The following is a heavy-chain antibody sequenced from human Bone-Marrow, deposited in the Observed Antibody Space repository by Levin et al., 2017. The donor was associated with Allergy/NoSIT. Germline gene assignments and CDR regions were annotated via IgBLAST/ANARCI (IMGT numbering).Heavy chain of an antibody. J-gene: IGHJ4*02. Sequence: GESLKISCAASGFTFSTNAMNWVRQAPGKGLEWVSAISESGDVTFYADSVKGRFTISRDNSKNTLYLQMNGLRAEDTAFYYGAANVDIVMFDYWGQGTLVTVSS. D-gene: IGHD5-12*01. CDR2: ISESGDVT. CDR1: GFTFSTNA. V-gene: IGHV3-23*01. CDR3: AANVDIVMFDY.